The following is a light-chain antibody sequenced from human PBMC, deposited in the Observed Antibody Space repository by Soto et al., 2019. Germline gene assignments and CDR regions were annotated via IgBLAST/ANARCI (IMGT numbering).Light chain of an antibody. J-gene: IGKJ4*01. CDR1: QSVSSN. CDR2: GAS. CDR3: QQYNNWPPLT. Sequence: EIVMTQSPATLSVSPGERATLSCRASQSVSSNLAWYQQKPGQAPRLLIYGASTRATGIRARFSGSGSGTEFTLTISSLQSEDFAAYYCQQYNNWPPLTFGRGTKVELK. V-gene: IGKV3-15*01.